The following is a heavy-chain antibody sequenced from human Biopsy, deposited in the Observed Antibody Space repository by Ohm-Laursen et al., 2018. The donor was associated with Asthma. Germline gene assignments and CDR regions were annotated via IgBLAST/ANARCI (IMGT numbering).Heavy chain of an antibody. V-gene: IGHV3-23*01. CDR1: GFTFSSYS. CDR3: ARGDSSNWSHYYFDY. J-gene: IGHJ4*02. D-gene: IGHD3-22*01. Sequence: SLRLSCTASGFTFSSYSMNWVRQAPGKGLEWVAGISGSGGSTYYADSVKGRFTISRDDSKNTLYLQMSSLRAEDTAVYYCARGDSSNWSHYYFDYWGQGTLVTVSS. CDR2: ISGSGGST.